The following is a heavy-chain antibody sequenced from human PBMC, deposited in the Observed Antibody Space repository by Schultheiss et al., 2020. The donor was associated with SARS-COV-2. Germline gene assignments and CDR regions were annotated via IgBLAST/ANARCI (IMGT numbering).Heavy chain of an antibody. Sequence: GGSLRLSCAASGFTFSSYAMSWVRQAPGKGLEWVSAISGSGGSTYYADSVKGRFTISRDNSKNTLYLQMNSLRAEDTAVYYCAREVLEWLDNDYYYYMDVLGKGTTVTVSS. CDR1: GFTFSSYA. J-gene: IGHJ6*03. CDR3: AREVLEWLDNDYYYYMDV. V-gene: IGHV3-23*01. CDR2: ISGSGGST. D-gene: IGHD3-3*01.